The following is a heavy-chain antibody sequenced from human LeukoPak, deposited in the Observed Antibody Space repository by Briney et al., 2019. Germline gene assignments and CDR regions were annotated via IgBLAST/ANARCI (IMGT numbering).Heavy chain of an antibody. V-gene: IGHV4-59*01. CDR2: FYNSGSS. D-gene: IGHD3-16*01. CDR1: GGSISDYY. CDR3: TRGAGWLIDY. Sequence: PSETLSLTCTVSGGSISDYYRGWIRQPPGKGLEWIGYFYNSGSSTYNPSLKSRVTISEDTSKEQFSLKVNSVTAADTAVYYCTRGAGWLIDYWGQGTMVTVSS. J-gene: IGHJ3*01.